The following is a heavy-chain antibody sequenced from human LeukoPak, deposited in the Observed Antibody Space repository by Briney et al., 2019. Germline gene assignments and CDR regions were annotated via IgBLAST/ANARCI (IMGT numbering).Heavy chain of an antibody. J-gene: IGHJ5*02. CDR1: GGSISSSSYY. V-gene: IGHV4-39*01. D-gene: IGHD1-26*01. CDR3: ARRGSYYTGWFDP. Sequence: PGETLCLTCTVSGGSISSSSYYWGWIRQPPGKGLEWIGSIYYSGSTYYNPSLKSRVTISVDTSKNQFSLKLSSVTAADTAVYYCARRGSYYTGWFDPWGQGTLVADSS. CDR2: IYYSGST.